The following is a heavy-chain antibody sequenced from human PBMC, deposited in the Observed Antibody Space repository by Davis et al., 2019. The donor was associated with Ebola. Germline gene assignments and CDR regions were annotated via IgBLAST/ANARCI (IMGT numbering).Heavy chain of an antibody. CDR2: INAGNGNT. V-gene: IGHV1-3*01. Sequence: AASVKVSCKASGYTFTSYAMHWVRQAPGQRLEWMGWINAGNGNTKYSQKFQGRVTITRDTSASTAYMELSSLRSEDTAVYYCARDESIAVAGPRGWFDPWGQGTLVTVSS. J-gene: IGHJ5*02. D-gene: IGHD6-19*01. CDR3: ARDESIAVAGPRGWFDP. CDR1: GYTFTSYA.